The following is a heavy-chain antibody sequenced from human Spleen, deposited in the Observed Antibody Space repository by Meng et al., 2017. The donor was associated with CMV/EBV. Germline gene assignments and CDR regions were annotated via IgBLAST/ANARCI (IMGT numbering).Heavy chain of an antibody. J-gene: IGHJ6*02. CDR3: ARRIVVVPAASSGYYGMDV. CDR1: GDSVSSNSAA. Sequence: SQTLSLTCAISGDSVSSNSAAWNWIRQSPSRGLEWLGRTYYRSKWYNDYAVSVKSRITINPDTSKNQFSLQLNSVTPEDMAVYYCARRIVVVPAASSGYYGMDVWGQGTTVTVSS. CDR2: TYYRSKWYN. V-gene: IGHV6-1*01. D-gene: IGHD2-2*01.